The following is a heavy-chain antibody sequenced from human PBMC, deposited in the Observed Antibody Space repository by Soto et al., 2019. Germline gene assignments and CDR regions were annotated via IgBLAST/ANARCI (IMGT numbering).Heavy chain of an antibody. CDR1: GFTFNNAW. CDR3: TRDDTFDY. Sequence: EVQLVESGGSLVEPGGSLRLSCAASGFTFNNAWMNWVRQAPGTGLEWVARIKSKTNGGTTNYAAPVKGRFTISRDDSKNTLHLQMNSLKIEDTAMYFCTRDDTFDYWGQGTLVTVSS. CDR2: IKSKTNGGTT. J-gene: IGHJ4*02. V-gene: IGHV3-15*07.